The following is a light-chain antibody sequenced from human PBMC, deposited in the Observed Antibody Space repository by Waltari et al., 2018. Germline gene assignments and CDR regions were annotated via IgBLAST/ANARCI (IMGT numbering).Light chain of an antibody. Sequence: DIQMTQSPSSLSASVGDRVTITCRASQSISSYLNWYQQKPGKAPKLLIYAASSLQSGVPSRFSGSGSGADFTLRISRVEADDVGVYYCMQGIHRLTFGGGTKVEI. CDR1: QSISSY. CDR3: MQGIHRLT. J-gene: IGKJ4*01. V-gene: IGKV1-39*01. CDR2: AAS.